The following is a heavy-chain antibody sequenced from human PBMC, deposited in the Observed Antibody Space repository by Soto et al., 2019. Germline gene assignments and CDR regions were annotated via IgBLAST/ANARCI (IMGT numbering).Heavy chain of an antibody. CDR2: INGDGSIT. Sequence: GGSLRLSCAASAFTFKNHWMHWVRQVPGKGPVWVSRINGDGSITSYADPVKGRFYISRDNSKNTLYLQMNSLRVEDTAVYYCAKKVPGSNPLDSWGQGALVT. CDR3: AKKVPGSNPLDS. J-gene: IGHJ4*02. V-gene: IGHV3-74*01. CDR1: AFTFKNHW. D-gene: IGHD1-1*01.